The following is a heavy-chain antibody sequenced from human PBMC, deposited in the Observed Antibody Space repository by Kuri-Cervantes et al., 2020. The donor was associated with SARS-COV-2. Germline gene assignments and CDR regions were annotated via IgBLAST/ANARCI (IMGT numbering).Heavy chain of an antibody. CDR1: VFTFSSYS. D-gene: IGHD3-22*01. Sequence: GESLKIYCAASVFTFSSYSMNWVRQAPGKGLEWVSYISSSSSTIYYADSVRGRFTISRDNAKNSLYLQMNSLRAEDTAVYYCVREEADYYDSSGYFYAFDIWGQGTMVTVSS. J-gene: IGHJ3*02. CDR3: VREEADYYDSSGYFYAFDI. V-gene: IGHV3-48*01. CDR2: ISSSSSTI.